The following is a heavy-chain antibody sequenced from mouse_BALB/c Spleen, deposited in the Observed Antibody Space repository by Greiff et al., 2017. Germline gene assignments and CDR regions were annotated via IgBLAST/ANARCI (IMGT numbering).Heavy chain of an antibody. CDR2: IWGDGST. D-gene: IGHD2-4*01. J-gene: IGHJ4*01. CDR1: GFSLTSYG. CDR3: AKQKYDNDEGAMDS. Sequence: QVQLQQSGPGLVAPSQSLSITCTVSGFSLTSYGVSWVRQPPGKGLEWLGVIWGDGSTNYHSAFISRLSISKDNSKSQVFLKLNSLQTDDTATYYGAKQKYDNDEGAMDSWGQGTSVTVSS. V-gene: IGHV2-3*01.